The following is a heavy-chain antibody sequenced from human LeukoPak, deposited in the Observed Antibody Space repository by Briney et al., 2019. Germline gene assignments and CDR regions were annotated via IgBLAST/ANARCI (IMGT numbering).Heavy chain of an antibody. CDR1: GGSISSSTYY. V-gene: IGHV4-39*01. CDR2: IYYSGST. Sequence: SETLSLTCTVSGGSISSSTYYWGWIRQPPGKGLEWIGSIYYSGSTYYNPSLASRVTISVDTSKNQFSLKLSSVTAADTAIYYCARARGTVAIDFWGQGTLVTVSS. D-gene: IGHD5-12*01. J-gene: IGHJ4*02. CDR3: ARARGTVAIDF.